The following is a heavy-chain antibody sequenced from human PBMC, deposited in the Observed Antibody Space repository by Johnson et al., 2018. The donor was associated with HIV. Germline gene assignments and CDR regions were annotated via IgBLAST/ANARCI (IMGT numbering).Heavy chain of an antibody. CDR3: ARDEVAGAFDS. CDR2: IGTAGDT. J-gene: IGHJ3*02. V-gene: IGHV3-13*01. Sequence: VQLVESGGGLVQPGGSLRLSCAASGFTFSSYDMHWVRQATGKGLEWVSAIGTAGDTYYADSVQGRFTISRDKSENTLFLQMNSLRAEDTAVYYCARDEVAGAFDSWGQGTMVTVSS. CDR1: GFTFSSYD.